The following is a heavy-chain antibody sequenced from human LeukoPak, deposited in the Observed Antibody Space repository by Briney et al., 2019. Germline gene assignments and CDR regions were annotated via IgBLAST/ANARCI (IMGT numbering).Heavy chain of an antibody. D-gene: IGHD6-13*01. CDR3: ARDGTQHLVGNWVDP. J-gene: IGHJ5*02. V-gene: IGHV1-2*02. CDR1: GYTFTGYY. Sequence: ASVKVSCKASGYTFTGYYMHWVRQAPGPGLEWMGWINPNSGGTNYAQKFQGRVTMTRDPSISTAYMELSRLRPDDPAVYYCARDGTQHLVGNWVDPWGQGTLVTVSS. CDR2: INPNSGGT.